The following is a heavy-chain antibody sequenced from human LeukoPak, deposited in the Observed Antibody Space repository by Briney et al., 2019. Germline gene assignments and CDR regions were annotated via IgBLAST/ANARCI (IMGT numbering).Heavy chain of an antibody. Sequence: PGGSLRLSCAASGFTFSSYSMSWLRQAPGKGLEWVSGITVTGDTYYADSLKGRFTISRDNSRNTLYLQMNSLRADDTAVYYCAKVPVWQQLVDYWGQGTQVTVSS. V-gene: IGHV3-23*01. CDR2: ITVTGDT. CDR1: GFTFSSYS. D-gene: IGHD6-13*01. J-gene: IGHJ4*02. CDR3: AKVPVWQQLVDY.